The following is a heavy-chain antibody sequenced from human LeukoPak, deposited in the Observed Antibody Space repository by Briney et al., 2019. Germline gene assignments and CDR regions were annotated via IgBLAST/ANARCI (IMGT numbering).Heavy chain of an antibody. CDR3: AKDLLPIVVVPAAIPL. J-gene: IGHJ4*02. Sequence: GGSLRLSCAASGFTFSSYSMHWVRQAPGKGLEWVAVIWYDGSNKYYADSVKGRFTISRDNSKNTLYLQMNSLRAEDTAVYYCAKDLLPIVVVPAAIPLWGQGTLVTVSS. CDR2: IWYDGSNK. CDR1: GFTFSSYS. D-gene: IGHD2-2*01. V-gene: IGHV3-33*06.